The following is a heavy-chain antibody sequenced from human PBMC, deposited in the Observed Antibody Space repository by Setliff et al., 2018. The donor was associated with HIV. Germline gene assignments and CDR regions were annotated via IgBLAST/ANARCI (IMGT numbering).Heavy chain of an antibody. CDR1: GFTFSSYS. CDR3: ARDGYSYGFFDY. CDR2: ISSSSSHI. J-gene: IGHJ4*02. V-gene: IGHV3-21*01. Sequence: PGGSLRLSCAASGFTFSSYSMNWVRQAPGKGLECVSSISSSSSHIYYADSVKGRFTISRDNAKNSLYLQMNSPRAEDTAVYYRARDGYSYGFFDYWGQGTLVTVSS. D-gene: IGHD5-18*01.